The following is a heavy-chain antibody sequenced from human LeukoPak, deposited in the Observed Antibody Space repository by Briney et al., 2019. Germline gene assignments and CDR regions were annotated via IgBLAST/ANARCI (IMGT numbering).Heavy chain of an antibody. CDR1: GGTFSSYA. CDR2: ITPIFGTA. D-gene: IGHD5-18*01. CDR3: ARDGDTAMDAQYYYYGMDV. J-gene: IGHJ6*02. V-gene: IGHV1-69*13. Sequence: ASVKVSCKASGGTFSSYAISWVRQAPGQGLEWMGGITPIFGTANYAQKFQGRVTITADESTSTAYMELSSLRSEDTAVYYCARDGDTAMDAQYYYYGMDVWGQGTTVTVSS.